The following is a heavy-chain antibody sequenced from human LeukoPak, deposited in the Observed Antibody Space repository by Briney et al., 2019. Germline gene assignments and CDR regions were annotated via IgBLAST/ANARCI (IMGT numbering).Heavy chain of an antibody. D-gene: IGHD2-15*01. Sequence: GGSLRLSCAASGFTFSSYGMHWVRQAPGKGLEWVAVISYDGSNKYYADSVKGRFTISRDNSKNTLYLQMNSPRAEDTAVYYCAKDRNAIFGDCSGGSCSTYYFDYWGQGTLVTVSS. CDR1: GFTFSSYG. J-gene: IGHJ4*02. CDR2: ISYDGSNK. CDR3: AKDRNAIFGDCSGGSCSTYYFDY. V-gene: IGHV3-30*18.